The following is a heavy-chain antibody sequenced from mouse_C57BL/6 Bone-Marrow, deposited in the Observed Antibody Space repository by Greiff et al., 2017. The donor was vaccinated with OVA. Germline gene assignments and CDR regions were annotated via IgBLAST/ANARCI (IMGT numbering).Heavy chain of an antibody. V-gene: IGHV1-15*01. CDR1: GYTFTDYE. Sequence: VHLVESGAELVRPGASVTLSCKASGYTFTDYEMHWVKQTPVHGLEWIGAIDPETGGTAYNQKFKGKAILTADKSSSTAYMELRSLTSEDSAVYYCTKGLGDYWGQGTTLTVSS. D-gene: IGHD3-3*01. CDR2: IDPETGGT. J-gene: IGHJ2*01. CDR3: TKGLGDY.